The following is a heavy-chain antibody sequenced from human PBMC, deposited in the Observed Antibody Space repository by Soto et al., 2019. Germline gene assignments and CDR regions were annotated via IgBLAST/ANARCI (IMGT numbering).Heavy chain of an antibody. D-gene: IGHD3-10*01. CDR1: GYTFTSYG. CDR2: ISAYNGNT. Sequence: QVQLVQSGAEVKKPGASVKVSCKASGYTFTSYGISWVRQAPGQGLEWMGWISAYNGNTNYAQKLQGRVTMTTDTSTGTAYRGLRILRADAPAVYYCARDYGSGSRFDYRGQGTLVTVSS. V-gene: IGHV1-18*01. CDR3: ARDYGSGSRFDY. J-gene: IGHJ4*02.